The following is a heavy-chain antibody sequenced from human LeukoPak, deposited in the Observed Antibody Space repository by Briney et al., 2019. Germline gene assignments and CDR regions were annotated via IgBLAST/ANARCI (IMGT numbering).Heavy chain of an antibody. Sequence: PGGSLRLSCAASGFTFISYGLSWVRQAPGKGLEWVSAISASGGSTFYADSVRGRFTVSRDNSRNTLYLQMSSLRADDTAVYYCAKLFGSGTYYNYFDWWGQGTLVTVSS. CDR2: ISASGGST. V-gene: IGHV3-23*01. D-gene: IGHD3-10*01. CDR3: AKLFGSGTYYNYFDW. CDR1: GFTFISYG. J-gene: IGHJ4*02.